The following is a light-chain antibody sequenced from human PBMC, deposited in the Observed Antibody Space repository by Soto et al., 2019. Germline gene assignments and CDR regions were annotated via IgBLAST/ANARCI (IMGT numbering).Light chain of an antibody. CDR3: PQYSSWPPWT. Sequence: EIVMTQSPATLSVSPGERATLFCRASQSVISNLAWYQQKPGQAPRLLIYGASARATGIPARFSGSGSGTEFTLTIIILESEDSAVYYCPQYSSWPPWTFGQGTKVEIK. V-gene: IGKV3-15*01. CDR1: QSVISN. J-gene: IGKJ1*01. CDR2: GAS.